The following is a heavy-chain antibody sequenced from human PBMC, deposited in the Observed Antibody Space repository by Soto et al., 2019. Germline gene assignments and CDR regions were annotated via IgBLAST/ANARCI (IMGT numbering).Heavy chain of an antibody. CDR1: GFSFSDYY. J-gene: IGHJ4*02. Sequence: GGSLRLSCSASGFSFSDYYMTWVRQAPGKGLEWISYISGSGTNIYYAESVEGRFTISRDNARNSVHLQMNDLRGGDTARYFCAKISSTDNHDLDFLWGQGPLATVSS. V-gene: IGHV3-11*01. CDR2: ISGSGTNI. CDR3: AKISSTDNHDLDFL. D-gene: IGHD2-2*01.